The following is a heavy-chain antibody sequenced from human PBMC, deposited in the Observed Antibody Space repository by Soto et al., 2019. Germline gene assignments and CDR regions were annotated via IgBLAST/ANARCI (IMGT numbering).Heavy chain of an antibody. CDR1: GGTFSSYT. D-gene: IGHD4-17*01. Sequence: QVQLVQSGAEVKKPGSSVKVSCKASGGTFSSYTISWVRQAPGQGLEWMGRIIPILGIANYAQKFQGRVTITADKSTSTAYMELSSLRSEDTAVYYCARDASTTVTNVKWFDPWGQGTLVTVSS. J-gene: IGHJ5*02. CDR3: ARDASTTVTNVKWFDP. CDR2: IIPILGIA. V-gene: IGHV1-69*08.